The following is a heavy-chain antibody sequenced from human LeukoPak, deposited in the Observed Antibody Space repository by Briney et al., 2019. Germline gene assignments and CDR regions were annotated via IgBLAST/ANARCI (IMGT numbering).Heavy chain of an antibody. V-gene: IGHV4-59*01. CDR3: ASHALGYCSGGSCYPAEYFQH. CDR2: IYYSGST. CDR1: GGSISSYY. Sequence: SETLSLTCTVSGGSISSYYWSWIRQPPGKGLEWIGYIYYSGSTNYNPSLKSRVTISVDTSKNQFSLKLSSVTAADTAVYYCASHALGYCSGGSCYPAEYFQHWGQGTLVTVSS. D-gene: IGHD2-15*01. J-gene: IGHJ1*01.